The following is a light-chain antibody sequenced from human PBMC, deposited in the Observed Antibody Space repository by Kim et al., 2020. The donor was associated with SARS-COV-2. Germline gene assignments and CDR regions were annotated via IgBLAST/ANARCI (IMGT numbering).Light chain of an antibody. CDR3: QAWDSSTAV. CDR1: KLGDKY. J-gene: IGLJ3*02. CDR2: QDS. V-gene: IGLV3-1*01. Sequence: VSPGQTASITCSGDKLGDKYACWYQKKPGQSPVLVIYQDSKRPSGIPERFSGSNSGNTATLTISGTQAMDEADYYCQAWDSSTAVFGGGTRLTVL.